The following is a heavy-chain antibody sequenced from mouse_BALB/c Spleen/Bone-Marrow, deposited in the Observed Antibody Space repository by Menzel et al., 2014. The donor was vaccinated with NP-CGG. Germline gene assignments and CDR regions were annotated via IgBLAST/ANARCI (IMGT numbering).Heavy chain of an antibody. D-gene: IGHD4-1*01. V-gene: IGHV1-82*01. CDR3: ARGRDWDAWFAY. J-gene: IGHJ3*01. Sequence: QVQLQQPGPELVKPGASVKISCKASDYAFSSSWMNWVKQRPGQGLEWIGRIYPGDGDTNYNGKFKGKATLTADKSSSTAYMQLSSLTSEDSAVYFCARGRDWDAWFAYWGQGTLVTVSA. CDR1: DYAFSSSW. CDR2: IYPGDGDT.